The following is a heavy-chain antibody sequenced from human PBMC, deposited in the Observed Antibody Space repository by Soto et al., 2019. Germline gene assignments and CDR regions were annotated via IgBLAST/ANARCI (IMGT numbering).Heavy chain of an antibody. D-gene: IGHD5-18*01. V-gene: IGHV3-30*18. Sequence: PGGSLRLSCAASGFTFSSYGMHWVRQAPGKGLEWVAVISYDGSNKYYADSVKGRFTISRDNSKNTLYLQMNSLRAEDTAVYYCAKDWENMDTAMVHYYYYGMDVWGQGTTVTVSS. CDR1: GFTFSSYG. CDR2: ISYDGSNK. CDR3: AKDWENMDTAMVHYYYYGMDV. J-gene: IGHJ6*02.